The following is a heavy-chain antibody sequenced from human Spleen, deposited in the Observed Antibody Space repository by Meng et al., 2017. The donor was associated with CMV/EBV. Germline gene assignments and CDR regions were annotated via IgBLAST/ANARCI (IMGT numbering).Heavy chain of an antibody. V-gene: IGHV1-69*05. Sequence: SVKVSCKASGGTFSSYAISWVRQAPGQGLEWMGGIIPIFGTANYAQKFQGRVTITTDEYTSTAYMAPSSLRSEDTAVYYCGRGGSSAWYYYYAVDVWGQGTTVTVSS. CDR2: IIPIFGTA. CDR1: GGTFSSYA. J-gene: IGHJ6*02. CDR3: GRGGSSAWYYYYAVDV. D-gene: IGHD6-19*01.